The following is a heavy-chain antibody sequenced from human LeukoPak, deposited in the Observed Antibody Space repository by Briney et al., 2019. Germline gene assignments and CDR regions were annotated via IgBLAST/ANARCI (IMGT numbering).Heavy chain of an antibody. CDR2: INHSGST. V-gene: IGHV4-34*01. Sequence: ETLSLTCAVYGGSFIGYYWSWIRQPPGKGLEWIGEINHSGSTNYNPSLKSRVTISVDTSKNQFSLKLSSVTAADAAVYYCARVGGRTSIAVAGTRFAPWGQGTLVTVSS. D-gene: IGHD6-19*01. J-gene: IGHJ5*02. CDR3: ARVGGRTSIAVAGTRFAP. CDR1: GGSFIGYY.